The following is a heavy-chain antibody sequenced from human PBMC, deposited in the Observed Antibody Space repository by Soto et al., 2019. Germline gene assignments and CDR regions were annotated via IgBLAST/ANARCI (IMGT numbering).Heavy chain of an antibody. Sequence: EVQLLQSGGGLIQPGGSLRLSCAASGFTFDNYAMNWVRQAPGKGLEWVSIISDSGGSTYYTDSVKGRFTISRDNSKNALYWQMNSPRDEDTAVYHCAKGLRGGVGVFDIWGQGTMVVVSS. CDR1: GFTFDNYA. D-gene: IGHD1-26*01. CDR2: ISDSGGST. V-gene: IGHV3-23*01. CDR3: AKGLRGGVGVFDI. J-gene: IGHJ3*02.